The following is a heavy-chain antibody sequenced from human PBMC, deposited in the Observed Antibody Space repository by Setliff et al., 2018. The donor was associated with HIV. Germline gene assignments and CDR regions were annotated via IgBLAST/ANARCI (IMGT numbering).Heavy chain of an antibody. J-gene: IGHJ6*02. CDR3: ARGGRLQYFEWPSYAMDV. CDR1: GFTFSSYS. V-gene: IGHV3-21*06. Sequence: GESLKISCAASGFTFSSYSMNWVRRAPGKGLEWVASISSTGAHISTADSLKGRFTISRDNGRNSLYLQMSSLRAEDTALYYCARGGRLQYFEWPSYAMDVWGQGTTVTVSS. CDR2: ISSTGAHI. D-gene: IGHD3-9*01.